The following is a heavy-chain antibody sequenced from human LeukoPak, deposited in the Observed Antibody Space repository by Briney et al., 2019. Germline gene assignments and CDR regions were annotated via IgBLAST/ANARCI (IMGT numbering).Heavy chain of an antibody. CDR2: IYTSGST. V-gene: IGHV4-61*02. CDR3: ARGRGLRRGLWDYYYYYMDV. Sequence: SETLSLTCTVSGGSISSGSYYWSWIRQPAGKGLEWIGRIYTSGSTNYNPSLKSRVTISVDTSKNQFSLKLSSVTAADTAVCYCARGRGLRRGLWDYYYYYMDVWGKGTTVTISS. D-gene: IGHD4-17*01. CDR1: GGSISSGSYY. J-gene: IGHJ6*03.